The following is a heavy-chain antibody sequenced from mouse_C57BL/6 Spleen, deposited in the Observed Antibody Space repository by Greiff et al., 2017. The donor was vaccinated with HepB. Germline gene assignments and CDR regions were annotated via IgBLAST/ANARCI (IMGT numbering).Heavy chain of an antibody. Sequence: QVQLKESGPELVKPGASVKISCKASGYAFSSSWMNWVKQRPGKGLEWIGRIYPGDGDTNYNGKFKGKATLTADKSSSTAYMQLSSLTSEDSAVYFCARETIPVVGNYWGQGTTLTVSS. CDR3: ARETIPVVGNY. V-gene: IGHV1-82*01. CDR1: GYAFSSSW. D-gene: IGHD1-1*01. J-gene: IGHJ2*01. CDR2: IYPGDGDT.